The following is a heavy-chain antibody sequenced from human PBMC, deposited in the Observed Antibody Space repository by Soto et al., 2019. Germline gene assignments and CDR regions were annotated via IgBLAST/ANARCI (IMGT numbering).Heavy chain of an antibody. CDR1: GGSINSYY. Sequence: PSETLSLTCTVSGGSINSYYWSWIRQPAGKGLEWIGRIYSGGSTNYNPSLKSRLTVSVDTSKNQFSLKLTSVTAADTAVYYCARGPGGFGDFSLDYWGPGTLGTVSS. D-gene: IGHD3-10*01. J-gene: IGHJ4*02. V-gene: IGHV4-4*07. CDR3: ARGPGGFGDFSLDY. CDR2: IYSGGST.